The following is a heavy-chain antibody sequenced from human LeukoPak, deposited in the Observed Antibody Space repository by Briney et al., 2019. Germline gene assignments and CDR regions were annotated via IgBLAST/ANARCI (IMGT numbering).Heavy chain of an antibody. CDR3: ARDLDYYGSGSYYNWFDP. Sequence: SETLSLTCAVSGYSISSGYYWGWIRQPPGKGLEWIGSIYHSGSTYYNPSLKSRVTISVDTSKNQFSLKLSSVTAADTAVYYCARDLDYYGSGSYYNWFDPWGQGTLLTVSS. J-gene: IGHJ5*02. CDR2: IYHSGST. CDR1: GYSISSGYY. D-gene: IGHD3-10*01. V-gene: IGHV4-38-2*02.